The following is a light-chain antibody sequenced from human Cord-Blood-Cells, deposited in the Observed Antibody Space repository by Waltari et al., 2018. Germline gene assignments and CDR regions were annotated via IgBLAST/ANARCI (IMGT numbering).Light chain of an antibody. V-gene: IGKV3-15*01. Sequence: EIVMTQSPATLSVSPGERATLSCRASQSVSSNLAWYQQKPGQAPRLLIYGASTRATGIPARFSSSGSGTDFTLTISSLEPEDFAVYYCQQRSNWPLTFGGGTKVEIK. CDR2: GAS. CDR3: QQRSNWPLT. CDR1: QSVSSN. J-gene: IGKJ4*01.